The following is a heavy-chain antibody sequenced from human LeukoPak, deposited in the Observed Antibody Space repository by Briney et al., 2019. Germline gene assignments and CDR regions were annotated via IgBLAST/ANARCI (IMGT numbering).Heavy chain of an antibody. CDR3: ATGDGISGPNNWFDP. CDR1: GYTFTDYY. D-gene: IGHD1-20*01. V-gene: IGHV1-69-2*01. J-gene: IGHJ5*02. Sequence: AASVKVSCKVSGYTFTDYYMHWVQQAPGKGPEWMGLVDPEDGETIYAEKFRGRVTITADTSTDTAYMELSSLRSEDTAVYYCATGDGISGPNNWFDPWGQGTLVTVSS. CDR2: VDPEDGET.